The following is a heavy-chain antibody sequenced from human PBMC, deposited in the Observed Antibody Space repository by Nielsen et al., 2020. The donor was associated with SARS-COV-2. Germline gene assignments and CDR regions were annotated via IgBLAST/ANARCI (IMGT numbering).Heavy chain of an antibody. D-gene: IGHD7-27*01. V-gene: IGHV4-39*07. Sequence: SETLSLTCTVSGGSISSGGYYWSWIRQPPGKGLEWIGEINHSGSTNYNPSLKSRVTISVDTSKNQFSLKLSSVTAADTAVYYCARGLSLGRHFDYWGQGTLVTVSS. CDR1: GGSISSGGYY. J-gene: IGHJ4*02. CDR3: ARGLSLGRHFDY. CDR2: INHSGST.